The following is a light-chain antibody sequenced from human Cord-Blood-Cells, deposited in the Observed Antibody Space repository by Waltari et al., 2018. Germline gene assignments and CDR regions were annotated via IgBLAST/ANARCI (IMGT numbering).Light chain of an antibody. CDR1: RRDVGGYHS. CDR2: DVS. Sequence: QSALPQPAAVSWSPGQSITISCPGTRRDVGGYHSVSWYQQHPGKAPKLRIYDVSTRPSGVSNRFSGSKAGNTASLTISGLQAEDEADYYCSSYTSSSTLVFGGGTKLTVL. J-gene: IGLJ3*02. V-gene: IGLV2-14*03. CDR3: SSYTSSSTLV.